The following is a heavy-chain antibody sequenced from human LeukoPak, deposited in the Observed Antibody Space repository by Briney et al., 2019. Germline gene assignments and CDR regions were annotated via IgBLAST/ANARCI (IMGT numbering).Heavy chain of an antibody. Sequence: SETLSLTCTASGGSISSYYWSWIRQPPGKGLEWIGYIYYSGSTNYNPSLKSRVTISVDTSKNQFSLKLSSVTAADTAVYYCARAGYSSSWDYYYYYGMDVWGQGTTVTVSS. D-gene: IGHD6-13*01. CDR2: IYYSGST. CDR1: GGSISSYY. J-gene: IGHJ6*02. V-gene: IGHV4-59*01. CDR3: ARAGYSSSWDYYYYYGMDV.